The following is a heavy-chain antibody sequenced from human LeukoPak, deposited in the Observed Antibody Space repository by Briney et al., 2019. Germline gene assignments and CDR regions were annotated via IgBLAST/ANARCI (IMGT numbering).Heavy chain of an antibody. D-gene: IGHD3-10*01. Sequence: SETLSLTCNVSGGSVSSGVHYWSWIRQHPDKDLEWIGYIYYSGSTYYNPSLKSRVTISVDTSKSQFSLKLASMTAADAAVYYCARAVSGNYYAMDVWGQGTTVTVSS. CDR2: IYYSGST. CDR3: ARAVSGNYYAMDV. V-gene: IGHV4-31*03. CDR1: GGSVSSGVHY. J-gene: IGHJ6*02.